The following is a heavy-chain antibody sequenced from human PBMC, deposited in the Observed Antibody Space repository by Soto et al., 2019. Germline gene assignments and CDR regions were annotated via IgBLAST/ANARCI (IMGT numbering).Heavy chain of an antibody. Sequence: SETLSLTCAVYGGSFSGYYWSWIRQPPGKGLEWIGEINHSGSTNYNPSLKSRVTISVDTSKNQFSLKLSSVTAADTAVYYCGRGNDYGDANWFDPWGQGTLVTVSS. D-gene: IGHD4-17*01. V-gene: IGHV4-34*01. J-gene: IGHJ5*02. CDR2: INHSGST. CDR1: GGSFSGYY. CDR3: GRGNDYGDANWFDP.